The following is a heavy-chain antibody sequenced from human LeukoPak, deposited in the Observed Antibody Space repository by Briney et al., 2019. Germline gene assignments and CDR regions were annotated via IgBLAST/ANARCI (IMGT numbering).Heavy chain of an antibody. Sequence: SETLSLTCTVSGGSISSSSYYWGWIRQPPGKGLEWIGSIYYSGSTYYNPSLKSRVTISVDTSKNQFSLKLSSVTAADTAVYYCARKGYYYGSGSYSDYWGQGTLVTVSS. J-gene: IGHJ4*02. V-gene: IGHV4-39*07. D-gene: IGHD3-10*01. CDR3: ARKGYYYGSGSYSDY. CDR1: GGSISSSSYY. CDR2: IYYSGST.